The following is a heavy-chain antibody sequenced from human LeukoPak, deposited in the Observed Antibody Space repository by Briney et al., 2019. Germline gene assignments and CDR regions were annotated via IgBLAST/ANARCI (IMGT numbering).Heavy chain of an antibody. CDR2: INDSGST. CDR1: GGAFSNYF. Sequence: PSETLSLTCAVSGGAFSNYFWTWIRQPPGKGLEWIAEINDSGSTNSNSSLSSRVAISLDTSKNQFSLRLTSVTAADTAVYYCARGQYCSTTTCYSARRYFDFWGQGTLVTVSS. V-gene: IGHV4-34*01. CDR3: ARGQYCSTTTCYSARRYFDF. J-gene: IGHJ4*02. D-gene: IGHD2-2*01.